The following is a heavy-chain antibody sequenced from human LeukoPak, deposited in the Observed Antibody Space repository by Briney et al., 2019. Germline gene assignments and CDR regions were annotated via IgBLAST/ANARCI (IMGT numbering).Heavy chain of an antibody. CDR1: GSTFSSYA. CDR3: ASVIYSSFNYYYYGMDV. D-gene: IGHD2/OR15-2a*01. J-gene: IGHJ6*02. CDR2: IIPIFGTA. Sequence: GASVKVSCKASGSTFSSYAISWVRQAPGQGLEWMGGIIPIFGTANYAQKFQGRVTITADESTSTACMELSSLRSEDTAVYYCASVIYSSFNYYYYGMDVWGQGTTVTVSS. V-gene: IGHV1-69*13.